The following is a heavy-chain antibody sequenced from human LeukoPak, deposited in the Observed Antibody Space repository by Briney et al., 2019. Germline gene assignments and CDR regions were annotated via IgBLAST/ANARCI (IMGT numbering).Heavy chain of an antibody. D-gene: IGHD1-1*01. Sequence: SGRSLRLSCAASGFTFSSYMMNWVRQAPGKGLEWVSSINSGSTYTYYTESVKGRFTVSRDNAKNSLFLQMNSLRAEDTAIYYCARSLTTLTYEGYWGQGTLVTVSS. V-gene: IGHV3-21*01. CDR3: ARSLTTLTYEGY. CDR1: GFTFSSYM. CDR2: INSGSTYT. J-gene: IGHJ4*02.